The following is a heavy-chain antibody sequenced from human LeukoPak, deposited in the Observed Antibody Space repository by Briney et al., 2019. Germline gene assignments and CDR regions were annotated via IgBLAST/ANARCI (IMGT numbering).Heavy chain of an antibody. Sequence: ASVTVSCKASGYTFTGYYMHWVRQAPGQGLEWMGWINPNSGGTNYAQKFQGRVTMTRDTSISTAYTELSRLRSDDTAVYYCARDPRYFSSDAEYFQHWGQGTLVTVSS. CDR3: ARDPRYFSSDAEYFQH. CDR2: INPNSGGT. J-gene: IGHJ1*01. CDR1: GYTFTGYY. V-gene: IGHV1-2*02. D-gene: IGHD3-9*01.